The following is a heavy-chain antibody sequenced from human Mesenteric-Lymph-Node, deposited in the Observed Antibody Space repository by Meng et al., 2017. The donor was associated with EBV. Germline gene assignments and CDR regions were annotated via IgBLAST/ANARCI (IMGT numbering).Heavy chain of an antibody. Sequence: RRDLGTELYKPSRTLSLTCTASGCTISNYYWSWIRQPSGKGLEWFGYIYDSGSTNYNPSLKTRVTISVDTTKNQFSLKLSSVTAADTAVYYCGRGGTVTAIRGGFDSWGQGTLVTVSS. CDR2: IYDSGST. V-gene: IGHV4-59*01. D-gene: IGHD2-21*02. CDR1: GCTISNYY. CDR3: GRGGTVTAIRGGFDS. J-gene: IGHJ4*02.